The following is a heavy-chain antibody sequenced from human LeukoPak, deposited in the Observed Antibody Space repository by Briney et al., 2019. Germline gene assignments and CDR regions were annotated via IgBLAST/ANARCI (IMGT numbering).Heavy chain of an antibody. Sequence: ASVKVSCKAAGGTISNYVISWVRQAPGQGLEWMGGIIPIFGTANYAQKFQGRVTITADESTSTAYMELSSLRSEDTAVYYCAREEVRGSPKNNWFDPWGQGTLVTVSS. V-gene: IGHV1-69*13. D-gene: IGHD3-10*01. CDR3: AREEVRGSPKNNWFDP. CDR2: IIPIFGTA. CDR1: GGTISNYV. J-gene: IGHJ5*02.